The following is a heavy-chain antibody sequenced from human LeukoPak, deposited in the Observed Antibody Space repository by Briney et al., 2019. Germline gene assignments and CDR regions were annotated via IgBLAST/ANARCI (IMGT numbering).Heavy chain of an antibody. V-gene: IGHV4-38-2*02. J-gene: IGHJ4*02. CDR3: ARVGATQEVDY. Sequence: NPSETLSLTCTVSGYSISSGYYWGWIRQPPGKGLEWIGSIYHSGSTYYNPSLKSRVTISVDTSKNQFSLKLSSVTAAGTAVYYCARVGATQEVDYWGQGTLVTVSS. D-gene: IGHD1-26*01. CDR2: IYHSGST. CDR1: GYSISSGYY.